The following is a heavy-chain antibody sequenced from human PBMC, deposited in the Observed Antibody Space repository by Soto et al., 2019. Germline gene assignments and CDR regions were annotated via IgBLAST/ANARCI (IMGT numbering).Heavy chain of an antibody. CDR1: GYTFTDFY. CDR3: ASDYYGALDY. D-gene: IGHD3-10*01. J-gene: IGHJ4*02. Sequence: ASVTFYFPPSGYTFTDFYMHWVRQAPGQGLEWMGWINPNSGGTKYAQNFQGWVTMTRDTSISTAYMELSSLRSEDTAVYYCASDYYGALDYWVQGTLVTVSS. V-gene: IGHV1-2*04. CDR2: INPNSGGT.